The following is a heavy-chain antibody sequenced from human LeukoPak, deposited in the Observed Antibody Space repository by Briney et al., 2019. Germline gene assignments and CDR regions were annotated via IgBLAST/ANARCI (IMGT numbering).Heavy chain of an antibody. V-gene: IGHV3-48*03. CDR2: ISSSGNAI. J-gene: IGHJ3*02. Sequence: PGGSLRLSCAASGFPFSSYEMDWVRQAPGKGLEWVSYISSSGNAIYYADSVKGRFTISRDNSKNTLYLQMNSLRAEDTAVYYCAKDHSCSGGSCLDAFDIWGQGTMVTVSS. CDR1: GFPFSSYE. D-gene: IGHD2-15*01. CDR3: AKDHSCSGGSCLDAFDI.